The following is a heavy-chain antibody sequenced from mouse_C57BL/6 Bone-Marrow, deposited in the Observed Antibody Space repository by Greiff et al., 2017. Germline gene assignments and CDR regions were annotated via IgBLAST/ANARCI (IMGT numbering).Heavy chain of an antibody. J-gene: IGHJ1*03. CDR1: GYSFTSYY. CDR3: ARRRYGSYWHFDV. V-gene: IGHV1-66*01. Sequence: QVQLKQSGPELVKPGASVKISCKASGYSFTSYYIHWVKPRPGQGLEWIGWIYPGSGNTKYNEKFKGKATLTADTSSSTAYMQLSSLTSRDTAVYYCARRRYGSYWHFDVWGTGTTVTVSS. D-gene: IGHD1-1*01. CDR2: IYPGSGNT.